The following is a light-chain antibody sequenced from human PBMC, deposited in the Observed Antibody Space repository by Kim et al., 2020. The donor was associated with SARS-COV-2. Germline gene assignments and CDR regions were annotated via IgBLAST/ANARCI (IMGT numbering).Light chain of an antibody. J-gene: IGLJ3*02. CDR3: CSYAGSSTYWV. V-gene: IGLV2-23*02. Sequence: QSITISCTGTSSDVGSYNLVSWYQQYPGKAPKLMIYDVSKRPSGVSDRFSGSKSGDTASLTISGLQAEDEAEYYCCSYAGSSTYWVFGGGTQLTVL. CDR2: DVS. CDR1: SSDVGSYNL.